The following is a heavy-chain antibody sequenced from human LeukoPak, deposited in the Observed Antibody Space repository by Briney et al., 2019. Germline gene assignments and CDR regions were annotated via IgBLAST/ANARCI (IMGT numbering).Heavy chain of an antibody. CDR2: ISSSGSTI. V-gene: IGHV3-11*01. CDR3: AKEGLPAAIHWFDP. CDR1: GFTFSDYY. D-gene: IGHD2-2*01. Sequence: GRSLRLSCAASGFTFSDYYMSWIRQAPGKGLEWVSYISSSGSTIYYADSVKGRFTISRDNAKNSLYLQMNSLRAEDTAVYYCAKEGLPAAIHWFDPWGQGTLVTVSS. J-gene: IGHJ5*02.